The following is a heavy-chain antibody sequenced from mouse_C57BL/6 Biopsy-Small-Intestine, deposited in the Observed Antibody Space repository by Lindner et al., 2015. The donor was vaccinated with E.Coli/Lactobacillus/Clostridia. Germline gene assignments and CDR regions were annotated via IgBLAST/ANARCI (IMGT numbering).Heavy chain of an antibody. Sequence: VQLQESGPGLVAPSQSLSITCTVSGFSLTSYGVDWVRQSPGKGLEWLGVIWTIGSTNYNSALKSRLSISKDNSKSQVFLKMDSLQTDDTAMYYCASARGGGSFAYWGQGTLVTVSA. CDR2: IWTIGST. J-gene: IGHJ3*01. V-gene: IGHV2-6*01. CDR1: GFSLTSYG. CDR3: ASARGGGSFAY. D-gene: IGHD1-1*02.